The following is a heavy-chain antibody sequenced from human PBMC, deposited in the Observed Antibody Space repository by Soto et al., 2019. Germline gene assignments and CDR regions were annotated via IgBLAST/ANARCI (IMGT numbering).Heavy chain of an antibody. Sequence: EVQLVESGGGLVKPGGSLRLSCAASGFTFSNAWMSWVRQAPGKGLEWVGRIKSKTDGGTTDYAAPVKGRFTISRDDSKNTLYLQMNSLKTADTAVYYCTTLGSIAAADLSHFGYMDVWGKGTTVTVSS. D-gene: IGHD6-13*01. CDR1: GFTFSNAW. CDR3: TTLGSIAAADLSHFGYMDV. J-gene: IGHJ6*03. V-gene: IGHV3-15*01. CDR2: IKSKTDGGTT.